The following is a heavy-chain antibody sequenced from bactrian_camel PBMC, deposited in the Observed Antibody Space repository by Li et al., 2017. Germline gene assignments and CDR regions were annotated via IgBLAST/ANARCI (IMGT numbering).Heavy chain of an antibody. CDR3: AVNVPPGSYFRACDHFSPEVYNY. CDR2: IRTDGSI. D-gene: IGHD1*01. J-gene: IGHJ4*01. Sequence: HVQLVESGGGSVQTGETLGLSCTHSGLAVEDSDMNWYRQAPGHECELVSSIRTDGSIYYSNSVKGRFTISRDNAKNTVYLQLNSLKSEDTAMYYCAVNVPPGSYFRACDHFSPEVYNYLGQGTQVTVS. CDR1: GLAVEDSD. V-gene: IGHV3S55*01.